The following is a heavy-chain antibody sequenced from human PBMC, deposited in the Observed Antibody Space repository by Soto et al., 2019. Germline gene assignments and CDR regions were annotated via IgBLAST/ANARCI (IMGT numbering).Heavy chain of an antibody. V-gene: IGHV5-51*01. CDR2: IYPGDSET. Sequence: PGESRKISCXGSGYNFTTFWIGWVRQMPGKGLEWMGIIYPGDSETKYSPDFEGQVTISADRSTNTAYLQWRSLRASDTAMYYCARLGFPGAIYFDSWGLGTLVTVSS. J-gene: IGHJ4*02. CDR1: GYNFTTFW. CDR3: ARLGFPGAIYFDS.